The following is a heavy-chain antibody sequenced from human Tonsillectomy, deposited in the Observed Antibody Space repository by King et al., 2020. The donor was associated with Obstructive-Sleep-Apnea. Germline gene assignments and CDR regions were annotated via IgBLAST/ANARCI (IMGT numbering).Heavy chain of an antibody. CDR2: ISSSSSSI. J-gene: IGHJ4*02. D-gene: IGHD4-17*01. V-gene: IGHV3-48*04. CDR3: ARIYGDDY. CDR1: GFTFSSYS. Sequence: DVQLVESGGGLVQPGGSLRLSCAASGFTFSSYSMNWVRQAPGKGLEWVSYISSSSSSINYADSVKGRFTISRDNAKSSLFLQMHSLRAEDTAVYYCARIYGDDYWGPGTLVTVSS.